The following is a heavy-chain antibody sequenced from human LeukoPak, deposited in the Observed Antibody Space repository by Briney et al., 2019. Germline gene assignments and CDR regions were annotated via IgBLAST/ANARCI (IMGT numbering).Heavy chain of an antibody. CDR2: IYYSGST. D-gene: IGHD2-21*01. J-gene: IGHJ4*02. CDR1: GGSISSSSYY. CDR3: ARVGVGGFDY. Sequence: PSETLSLTCTVSGGSISSSSYYWGWIRQPPGKGLEWIGSIYYSGSTYYNPSLKSRVTISVDTSKNQFSLKLSSVTAADTAVYYCARVGVGGFDYWGQGTLVTVSS. V-gene: IGHV4-39*01.